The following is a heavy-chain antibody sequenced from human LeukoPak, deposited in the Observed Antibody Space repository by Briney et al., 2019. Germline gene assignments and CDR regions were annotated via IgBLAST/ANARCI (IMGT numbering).Heavy chain of an antibody. CDR2: INTGSGNT. D-gene: IGHD5-24*01. CDR3: ARMRGDGYNYLDY. J-gene: IGHJ4*02. V-gene: IGHV1-3*04. Sequence: VASVTVSCKASGYTFTGYALHWVRQAPGQGLEWMGWINTGSGNTKYSQRFQDRVTITMDTSASTVYMELSSLRSEDTAVYYCARMRGDGYNYLDYWGQGTLVTVSS. CDR1: GYTFTGYA.